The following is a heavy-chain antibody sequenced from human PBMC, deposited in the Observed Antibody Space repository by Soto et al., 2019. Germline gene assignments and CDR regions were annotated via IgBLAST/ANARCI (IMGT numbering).Heavy chain of an antibody. V-gene: IGHV4-39*01. CDR1: GGSISSSSYY. Sequence: QLQLQESGPGLVKPSETLSLTCTVSGGSISSSSYYWGWIRQPPGKGLEWIGSIYYSGSTYYNPSLKSRVTISVDTSKNQFSLKLSSVTAADTAVYYWARHPNWGWDWYFDLWGRGTLVTVSS. D-gene: IGHD7-27*01. J-gene: IGHJ2*01. CDR3: ARHPNWGWDWYFDL. CDR2: IYYSGST.